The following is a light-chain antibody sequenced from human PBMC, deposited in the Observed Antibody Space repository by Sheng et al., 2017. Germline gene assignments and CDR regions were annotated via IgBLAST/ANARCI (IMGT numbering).Light chain of an antibody. CDR2: DVT. CDR3: SSYTSDNTVV. V-gene: IGLV2-14*03. J-gene: IGLJ2*01. CDR1: SSDIGSVYH. Sequence: QSALTQPASMSGSPGQPITLSCTGTSSDIGSVYHVSWYQQHPGRAPKLIIYDVTERPSGTSNRFSGSKSGNTASLTISGLQAEDEADYYCSSYTSDNTVVLGGGTKLTVL.